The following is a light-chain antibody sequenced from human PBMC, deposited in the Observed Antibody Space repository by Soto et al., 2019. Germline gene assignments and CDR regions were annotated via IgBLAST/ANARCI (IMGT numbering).Light chain of an antibody. Sequence: QSALTQPASVSGSPGQSITISCTGTSSDIGGYNYVSWYQQHPGKAPKLMIYEVSNRPSGVYNRFSGSKSGNTASLTISGLQAEDEADYYCSLYTTISSLVFGGGTKLTVL. CDR2: EVS. V-gene: IGLV2-14*01. CDR3: SLYTTISSLV. J-gene: IGLJ2*01. CDR1: SSDIGGYNY.